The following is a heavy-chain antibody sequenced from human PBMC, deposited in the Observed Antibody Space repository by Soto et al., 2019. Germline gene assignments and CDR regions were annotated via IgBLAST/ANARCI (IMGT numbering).Heavy chain of an antibody. Sequence: EVQLLESGGGLVQPGGSLRLACAASGFTFSTYGMTWVRQSPGKGLEWVSATSGSGTSTYYADSVRGRFTISRDNSENTLYLQMHSLRVEYTAVYYCAKSMHYDFWSGYSRAFDIWGQGTMDTVSS. CDR1: GFTFSTYG. D-gene: IGHD3-3*01. CDR3: AKSMHYDFWSGYSRAFDI. V-gene: IGHV3-23*01. CDR2: TSGSGTST. J-gene: IGHJ3*02.